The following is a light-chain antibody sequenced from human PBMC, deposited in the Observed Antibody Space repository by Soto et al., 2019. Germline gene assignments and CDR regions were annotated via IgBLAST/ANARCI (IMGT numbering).Light chain of an antibody. CDR3: SSYTSSSTYV. J-gene: IGLJ1*01. CDR2: EVS. Sequence: QYALTQPPSVSGSPGQSVTISCTGTSSDVGSYNRVSWYQQSPGTAPKLMIYEVSNRPSGVPDRFSGSKSGNTASLTISGLQAEDEADYYCSSYTSSSTYVFGTVTKLTVL. CDR1: SSDVGSYNR. V-gene: IGLV2-18*02.